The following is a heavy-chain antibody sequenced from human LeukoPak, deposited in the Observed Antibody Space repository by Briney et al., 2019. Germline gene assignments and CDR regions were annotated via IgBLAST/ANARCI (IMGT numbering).Heavy chain of an antibody. J-gene: IGHJ6*03. V-gene: IGHV3-66*01. D-gene: IGHD6-13*01. CDR1: GFTVSSNY. CDR2: IYSGGST. Sequence: TGGSLRLSCAASGFTVSSNYMSWVRQAPGKGLEWVSIIYSGGSTYYANSVKGRFTISRDNSKNTLYLQMGSLRAEDMAVYYCASVIAAAGTLNYYMDVWGKGTTVTISS. CDR3: ASVIAAAGTLNYYMDV.